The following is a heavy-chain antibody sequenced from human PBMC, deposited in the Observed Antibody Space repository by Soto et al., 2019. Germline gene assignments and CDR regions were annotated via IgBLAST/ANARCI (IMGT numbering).Heavy chain of an antibody. J-gene: IGHJ6*02. Sequence: PGGSHSLSWAAAGFNFGNYSRSSVRQDQGKGLEWVSAISGSGGSTYYADSVKGRFTISRDNSKNPLYLQMNSLRAEDTAVYYCAKAGGNYDFWSGYYTDGVSVYYYGMDVWGQGTTVTVSS. V-gene: IGHV3-23*01. CDR2: ISGSGGST. CDR3: AKAGGNYDFWSGYYTDGVSVYYYGMDV. CDR1: GFNFGNYS. D-gene: IGHD3-3*01.